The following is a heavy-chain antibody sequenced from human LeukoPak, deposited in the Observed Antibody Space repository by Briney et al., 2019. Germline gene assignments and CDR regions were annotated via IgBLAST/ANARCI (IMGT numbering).Heavy chain of an antibody. V-gene: IGHV3-21*01. J-gene: IGHJ3*02. CDR3: ARGSVLLWFGGDDAFDI. CDR1: GFTFSSYS. D-gene: IGHD3-10*01. CDR2: ISSSSSYI. Sequence: GGSLRLSCAASGFTFSSYSMNWVRQAPGKGLEWVSSISSSSSYIYYADSVKGRFTISRDNAKNSLYLQMNSLRAEDTAVYYCARGSVLLWFGGDDAFDIWGQGTMVTVSS.